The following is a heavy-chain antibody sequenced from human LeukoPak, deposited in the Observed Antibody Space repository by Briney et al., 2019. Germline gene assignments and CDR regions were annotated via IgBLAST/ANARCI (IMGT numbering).Heavy chain of an antibody. D-gene: IGHD2-2*02. CDR2: ISGSGGST. J-gene: IGHJ6*02. V-gene: IGHV3-23*01. CDR1: GFTFSSYA. Sequence: GGSLRLSCAASGFTFSSYAMSWVRQAPGKGLEWVSAISGSGGSTYYADSVKGRFTISRDHSKNTLYLQMNSLRAEDTAIYYCAKVLYSYYYYGMDVRGQGTTVTVSS. CDR3: AKVLYSYYYYGMDV.